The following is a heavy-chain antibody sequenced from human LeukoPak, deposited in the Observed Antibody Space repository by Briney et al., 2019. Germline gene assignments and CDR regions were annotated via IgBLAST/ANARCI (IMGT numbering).Heavy chain of an antibody. Sequence: PSQTLSLTRTVSCGSISNGGYYWSWIRQHPGKGLEWIGYIYYSGSTYYNPSLKSRVTMSVDTSKNQFSLKLSSVTAADTAVYYCASSYDSSPGDAFDIWGQGTMVTVSS. CDR3: ASSYDSSPGDAFDI. CDR2: IYYSGST. CDR1: CGSISNGGYY. J-gene: IGHJ3*02. V-gene: IGHV4-31*03. D-gene: IGHD3-22*01.